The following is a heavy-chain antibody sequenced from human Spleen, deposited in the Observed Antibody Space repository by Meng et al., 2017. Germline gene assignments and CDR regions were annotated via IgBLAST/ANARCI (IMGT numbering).Heavy chain of an antibody. J-gene: IGHJ4*02. D-gene: IGHD6-6*01. CDR1: GFTFSSYS. CDR3: ARVLGAEYSSSSDY. Sequence: GESLKISCAASGFTFSSYSMNWVRQAPGKGLEWVSSISSSSSYIYYADSVKGRFTISRDNAKNSLYLQMNSLRAEDTAVYYCARVLGAEYSSSSDYWGQRTLVTVSS. V-gene: IGHV3-21*01. CDR2: ISSSSSYI.